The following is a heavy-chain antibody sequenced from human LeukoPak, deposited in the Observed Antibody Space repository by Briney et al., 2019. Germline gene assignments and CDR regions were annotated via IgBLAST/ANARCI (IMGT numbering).Heavy chain of an antibody. D-gene: IGHD1-7*01. CDR3: ARSRNRGFGWNSKHNWFDP. Sequence: SETLSLTCTVSGGSISSYYWSWIRQPPGKGLEWIGYIYYSGSTNYNPSLKSRVTISVDTSKNQFSLKLSSVTDADTAVYYCARSRNRGFGWNSKHNWFDPWGQGTLVTVFS. CDR1: GGSISSYY. J-gene: IGHJ5*02. CDR2: IYYSGST. V-gene: IGHV4-59*01.